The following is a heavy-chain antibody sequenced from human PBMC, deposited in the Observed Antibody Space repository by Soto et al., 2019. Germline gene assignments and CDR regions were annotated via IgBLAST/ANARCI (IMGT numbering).Heavy chain of an antibody. CDR2: IIPIFGTA. CDR3: ARASGYYYDSSSYYYYYYGMDV. J-gene: IGHJ6*02. D-gene: IGHD3-22*01. V-gene: IGHV1-69*13. CDR1: GGTFSSYA. Sequence: GASVKVSCKASGGTFSSYAISWVRQAPGQGLEWMGGIIPIFGTANYAQKFQGRVTITADESTSTAYMELSSLRSEDTAVYYCARASGYYYDSSSYYYYYYGMDVWGQGTTVTVSS.